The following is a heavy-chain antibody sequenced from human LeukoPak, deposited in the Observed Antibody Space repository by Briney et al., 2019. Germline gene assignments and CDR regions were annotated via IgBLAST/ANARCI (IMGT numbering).Heavy chain of an antibody. CDR3: ARAEISGGDCHH. CDR2: INPSGGST. J-gene: IGHJ5*02. D-gene: IGHD2-21*01. V-gene: IGHV1-46*03. Sequence: ASVKVSCKASGYTFTSYYMHWVRQAPGQEREWMGIINPSGGSTSYAQKFQGRVTMTRDTSTSTVYMELSSLRSEDTAVYYCARAEISGGDCHHWGQGTLVTVSS. CDR1: GYTFTSYY.